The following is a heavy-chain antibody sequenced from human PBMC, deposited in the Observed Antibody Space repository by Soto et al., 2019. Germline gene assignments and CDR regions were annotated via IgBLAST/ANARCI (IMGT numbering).Heavy chain of an antibody. V-gene: IGHV1-2*02. Sequence: SSVKFSGKASGYTFTGYYLHWVRQAPGQGLEWMGWLSPNSGGTNYAQKFQGRVTMTRDTTISTTYMELTRLTSDDTAVYYCARDSMSGYDYHYFLYQGHVAMGTFSS. D-gene: IGHD5-12*01. CDR2: LSPNSGGT. CDR3: ARDSMSGYDYHYFLY. CDR1: GYTFTGYY. J-gene: IGHJ4*01.